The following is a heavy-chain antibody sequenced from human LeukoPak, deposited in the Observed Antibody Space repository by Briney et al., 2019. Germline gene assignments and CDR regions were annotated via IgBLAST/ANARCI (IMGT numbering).Heavy chain of an antibody. Sequence: GGSLRLSCAASGFTFSDYYMSWIRQAPGKGLEWVSVIYSGGSTYYADSVKGRFTISRDNSKNTLYLQMNSLRAEDTAVYYCARATTAWGQGTLVTVSS. V-gene: IGHV3-66*01. CDR3: ARATTA. CDR1: GFTFSDYY. CDR2: IYSGGST. J-gene: IGHJ5*02. D-gene: IGHD4-4*01.